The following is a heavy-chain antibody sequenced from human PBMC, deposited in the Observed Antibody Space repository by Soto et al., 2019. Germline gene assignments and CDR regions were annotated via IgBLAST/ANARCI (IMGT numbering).Heavy chain of an antibody. CDR1: GFTFSSYG. D-gene: IGHD1-1*01. Sequence: SLRLSCAASGFTFSSYGMHWVRQAPGKGLEWVAVISYDGSNKYYADSVKGRFTISRDNSKDTLYLQMNSLRAEDTAVYYCAKDRWGTLISQLESDYWGQGTLVTVSS. CDR2: ISYDGSNK. V-gene: IGHV3-30*18. J-gene: IGHJ4*02. CDR3: AKDRWGTLISQLESDY.